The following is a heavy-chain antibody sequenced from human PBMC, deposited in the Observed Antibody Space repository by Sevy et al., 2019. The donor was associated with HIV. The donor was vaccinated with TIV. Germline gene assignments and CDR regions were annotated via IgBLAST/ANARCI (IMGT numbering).Heavy chain of an antibody. J-gene: IGHJ4*02. V-gene: IGHV3-30-3*01. CDR2: ISYDGTTK. CDR3: ARDLEFYDYGDYGPAFMPDY. CDR1: GFTFSYYA. D-gene: IGHD4-17*01. Sequence: GGSLRLSCAASGFTFSYYAFHWVRQAPGKGLEWVALISYDGTTKHYADSVRGRFTISRDNSRNTLSLQMDSLRPEDTAVYYCARDLEFYDYGDYGPAFMPDYWGQGTLVTVSS.